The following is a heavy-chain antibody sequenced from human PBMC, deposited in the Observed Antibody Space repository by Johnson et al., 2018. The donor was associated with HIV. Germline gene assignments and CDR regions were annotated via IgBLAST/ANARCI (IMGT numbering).Heavy chain of an antibody. D-gene: IGHD1-26*01. CDR1: GFTVSSNY. V-gene: IGHV3-66*01. Sequence: VLLVESGGGLVQPGGSLRLSCAASGFTVSSNYMSWVRQAPGQGLEWVSVIYSGGSTYYADSVNARFTISRDNSKNTLYLQMNSLRAEDTAVYYCAREGAWEVRPGAFDIWGQGTMVTVSS. J-gene: IGHJ3*02. CDR3: AREGAWEVRPGAFDI. CDR2: IYSGGST.